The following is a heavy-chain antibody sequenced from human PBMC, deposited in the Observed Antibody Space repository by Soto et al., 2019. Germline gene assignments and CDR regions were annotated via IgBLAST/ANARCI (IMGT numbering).Heavy chain of an antibody. CDR1: GGSFSGYY. CDR3: ARDGYTNFDY. J-gene: IGHJ4*02. V-gene: IGHV4-34*01. CDR2: INHSGST. Sequence: QVQLQQWGAGLLKPSETLSLTCAVYGGSFSGYYWSWIRQPPGKGLEWIGEINHSGSTNYNPSLKSRVTISVDTSKNQFSLKLTSLTASDTAMYYCARDGYTNFDYWGQGTLVTVSS. D-gene: IGHD5-12*01.